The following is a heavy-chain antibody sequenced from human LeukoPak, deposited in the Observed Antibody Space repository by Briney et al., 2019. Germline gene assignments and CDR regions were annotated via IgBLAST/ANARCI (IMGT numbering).Heavy chain of an antibody. CDR2: IIPILGIA. D-gene: IGHD5-24*01. J-gene: IGHJ4*02. CDR3: ARGDGYNIFDY. Sequence: SVKVSCKASGGTFSSYAISWVRQAPGQGLEWMGRIIPILGIANYAQKFQGRVTITADKSTSTAYMELSSLRSEVTAVYYCARGDGYNIFDYWGQGTLVTVSS. CDR1: GGTFSSYA. V-gene: IGHV1-69*04.